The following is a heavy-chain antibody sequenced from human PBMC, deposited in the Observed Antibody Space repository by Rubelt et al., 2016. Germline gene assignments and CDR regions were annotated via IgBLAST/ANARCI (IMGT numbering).Heavy chain of an antibody. D-gene: IGHD2/OR15-2a*01. CDR3: ARHLSNGGLDY. CDR1: GFTFRSYG. CDR2: IWFDGSNK. J-gene: IGHJ4*02. V-gene: IGHV3-33*01. Sequence: QVQLVESGGGVVQPGRSLRLSCAASGFTFRSYGMHWVRQAPGKGLEWVAVIWFDGSNKYYADSVKGRFTISRDSSKNTLDLQMNSLRVEDTAIYYCARHLSNGGLDYWGQGTLVTVSS.